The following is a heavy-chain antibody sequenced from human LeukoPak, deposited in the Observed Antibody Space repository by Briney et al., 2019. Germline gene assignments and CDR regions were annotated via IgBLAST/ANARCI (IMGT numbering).Heavy chain of an antibody. CDR3: ARGIQLRYY. D-gene: IGHD5-18*01. CDR2: IYHNGIT. Sequence: SETLSLTCNVSGVSISTHYWSWIRQSPGKGLEWIGYIYHNGITNYNPSLKSRVTISVDTSKNQFSLKLSSVTAADTAVYYCARGIQLRYYWGQGTLVTVSS. V-gene: IGHV4-59*11. CDR1: GVSISTHY. J-gene: IGHJ4*02.